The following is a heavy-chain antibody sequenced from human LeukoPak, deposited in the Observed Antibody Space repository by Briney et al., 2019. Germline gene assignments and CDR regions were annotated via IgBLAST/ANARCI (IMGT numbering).Heavy chain of an antibody. J-gene: IGHJ4*02. Sequence: GGSLRLSCAASGFTSSSYGMHWVRQAPGKGLEWVAVISYDGSNKYYADSVKGRFTISRDNSKNTLYLQMNSLRAEDTAVYYCAKAGAVAGSYYFDYWGQGTLVTVSS. D-gene: IGHD6-19*01. CDR3: AKAGAVAGSYYFDY. V-gene: IGHV3-30*18. CDR2: ISYDGSNK. CDR1: GFTSSSYG.